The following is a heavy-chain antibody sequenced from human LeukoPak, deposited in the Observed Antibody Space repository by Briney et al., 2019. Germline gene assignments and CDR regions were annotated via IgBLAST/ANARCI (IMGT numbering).Heavy chain of an antibody. D-gene: IGHD5/OR15-5a*01. CDR2: IYYSGST. CDR3: MSRGY. CDR1: GGSISSYY. J-gene: IGHJ4*02. Sequence: SETLFLTCTVSGGSISSYYWRWIRQPPGKGLEWIGYIYYSGSTNYNPSLKSRVTISVDTSKNQFSLKLSSVTAADTAVYYCMSRGYWGQGTLVTVSS. V-gene: IGHV4-59*01.